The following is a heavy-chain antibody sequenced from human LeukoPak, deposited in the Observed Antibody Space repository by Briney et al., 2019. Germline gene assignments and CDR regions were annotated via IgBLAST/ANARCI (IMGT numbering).Heavy chain of an antibody. CDR3: ARGKYGDQYYFDY. Sequence: PGGSLRLSCAASGFTFSSYSMSWDRQAPGKGLEWVSSISSSSSYIYYADSVKSRFTISRDNAKNSLYLQMNSLRAEDTAVYYCARGKYGDQYYFDYWGQGTLVTVSS. CDR2: ISSSSSYI. D-gene: IGHD4-17*01. CDR1: GFTFSSYS. V-gene: IGHV3-21*01. J-gene: IGHJ4*02.